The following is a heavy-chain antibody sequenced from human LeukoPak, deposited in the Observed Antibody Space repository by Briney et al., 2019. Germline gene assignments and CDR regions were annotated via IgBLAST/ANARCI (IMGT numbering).Heavy chain of an antibody. Sequence: SGTLFLTCAVSGGSISSSNWWSWVRQPPGKGLEWIGEIYHSGSTNYNPSLKSRVTISVDKSKNQFSLKLSSVTAADTAVYHCASFSSGWPRPGYWGQGTLVTVSS. CDR2: IYHSGST. CDR1: GGSISSSNW. V-gene: IGHV4-4*02. D-gene: IGHD6-19*01. CDR3: ASFSSGWPRPGY. J-gene: IGHJ4*02.